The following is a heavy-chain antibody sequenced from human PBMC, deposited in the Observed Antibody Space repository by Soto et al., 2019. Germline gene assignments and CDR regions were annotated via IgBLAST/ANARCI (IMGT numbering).Heavy chain of an antibody. V-gene: IGHV3-21*01. D-gene: IGHD3-22*01. J-gene: IGHJ4*02. CDR2: ISSSSSNI. CDR1: GFTFSSYS. CDR3: ARPYYYDSSGYYFDY. Sequence: EVQLVESGGGLVKPGGSLRLSCAASGFTFSSYSMNWVRQAPGKGLEWVSSISSSSSNIYYADSVKGRFTISRGNAKNTLYLQMNSLRAEDTAVYYCARPYYYDSSGYYFDYWGQGTLVTVSS.